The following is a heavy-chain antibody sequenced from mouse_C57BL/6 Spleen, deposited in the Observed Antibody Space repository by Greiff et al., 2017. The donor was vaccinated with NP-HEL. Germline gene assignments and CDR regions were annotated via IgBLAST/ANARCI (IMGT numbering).Heavy chain of an antibody. CDR2: INPNNGGT. CDR1: GYTFTDYY. V-gene: IGHV1-26*01. J-gene: IGHJ3*01. Sequence: VQLQQSGPELVKPGASVKISCKASGYTFTDYYMNWVKQSHGKSLEWIGDINPNNGGTNYNQKFKGKATLTVDKSSSTAYMELRSLTSEDSAVYYCASSRAWFAYWGQGTLVTVSA. CDR3: ASSRAWFAY.